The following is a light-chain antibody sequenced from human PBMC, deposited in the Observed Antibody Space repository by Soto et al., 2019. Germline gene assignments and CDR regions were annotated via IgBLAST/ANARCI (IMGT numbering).Light chain of an antibody. V-gene: IGKV1-5*01. CDR1: HHIDKW. Sequence: QMTQSPSTLSASVGDRVTITCRASHHIDKWVAWYQQKPGMAPKLLISDASTLEGGVQSRFSGSGSGTEFTLTISNLQPDDFATYYCQQYSTYTPRTFGLGTTV. CDR2: DAS. J-gene: IGKJ1*01. CDR3: QQYSTYTPRT.